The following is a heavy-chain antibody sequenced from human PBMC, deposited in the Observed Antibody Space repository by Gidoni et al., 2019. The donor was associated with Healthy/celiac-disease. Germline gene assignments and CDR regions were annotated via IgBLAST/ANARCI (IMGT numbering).Heavy chain of an antibody. J-gene: IGHJ4*02. V-gene: IGHV3-30-3*01. CDR2: ISYDGSNK. CDR1: GFTFSSYA. D-gene: IGHD1-7*01. Sequence: QVQLVESGGGVVQPGRSLRLSCAASGFTFSSYAMHWVRQAPGKGLEWVAVISYDGSNKYYADSVKGRFTISRDNSKNTLYLQMNSLRAEDTAVYYCARDLSFKFGRNYGSKFGYVFDYWGQGTLVTVSS. CDR3: ARDLSFKFGRNYGSKFGYVFDY.